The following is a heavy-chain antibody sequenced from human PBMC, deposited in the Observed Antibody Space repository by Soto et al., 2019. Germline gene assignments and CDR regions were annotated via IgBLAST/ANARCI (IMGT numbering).Heavy chain of an antibody. CDR3: ARVQELGDVFDF. D-gene: IGHD1-26*01. CDR2: IYYSGST. V-gene: IGHV4-30-4*01. CDR1: GGSSINGDYY. Sequence: SETLRLTWTVSGGSSINGDYYWSWIRQPPGKGLEWIGYIYYSGSTYYNPSLKSRVTISVDTSKNQFSLKLSSVTAADTAVYYCARVQELGDVFDFWGQGTMVTVSS. J-gene: IGHJ3*01.